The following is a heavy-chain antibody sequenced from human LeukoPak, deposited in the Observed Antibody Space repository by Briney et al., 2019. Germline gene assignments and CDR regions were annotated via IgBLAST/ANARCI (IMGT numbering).Heavy chain of an antibody. J-gene: IGHJ4*02. CDR2: VSSTSSYI. D-gene: IGHD3-22*01. CDR3: ARGSSALDY. CDR1: GFTFSDYT. V-gene: IGHV3-21*01. Sequence: PGGSLRLSCAASGFTFSDYTMNWVRQAPGKGLEWVSSVSSTSSYIYYSDSVKGRFTISRDSAKSSLYLQMNSLRAEDTAVYYCARGSSALDYWGQGTLVTVSS.